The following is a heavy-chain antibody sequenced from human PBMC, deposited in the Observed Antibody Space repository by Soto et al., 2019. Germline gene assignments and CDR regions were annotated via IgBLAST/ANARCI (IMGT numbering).Heavy chain of an antibody. D-gene: IGHD6-19*01. CDR2: INAGNGNT. V-gene: IGHV1-3*01. J-gene: IGHJ4*02. CDR1: GYTFTSYA. Sequence: ASVKVSCKASGYTFTSYAMHWVRQAPGQRLAWMGWINAGNGNTKYSQKFQGRVTITRDTSASTAYMELSSLRSEDTAVYYCARDGVIAVAGTFDYWGQGTLVTVSS. CDR3: ARDGVIAVAGTFDY.